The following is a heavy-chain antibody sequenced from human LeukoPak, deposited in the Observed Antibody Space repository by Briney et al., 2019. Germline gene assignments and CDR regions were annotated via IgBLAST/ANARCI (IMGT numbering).Heavy chain of an antibody. V-gene: IGHV1-69*05. CDR1: GGTFSSYA. CDR2: IIPIFGTA. J-gene: IGHJ4*02. D-gene: IGHD2-15*01. Sequence: PGSSVKVSCKASGGTFSSYAISWVRQAPGQGLEWMGGIIPIFGTANYAQKFQGRVTITTDESTSTAYMELSSLRSEDTAVYYCARVYCSGGSCYDGRFDYWGQGTLVTVSS. CDR3: ARVYCSGGSCYDGRFDY.